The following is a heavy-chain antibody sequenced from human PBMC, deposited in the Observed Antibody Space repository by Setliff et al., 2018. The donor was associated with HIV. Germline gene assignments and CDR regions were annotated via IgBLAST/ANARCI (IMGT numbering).Heavy chain of an antibody. D-gene: IGHD2-21*01. CDR3: ARASRWGSIPFDY. V-gene: IGHV4-31*03. J-gene: IGHJ4*02. CDR2: IYNSGGT. Sequence: SETLSLTCTVSGGSISTGGYYWSWIRQHPGKGLEWIGYIYNSGGTYYNPSLKMRITMSIDTSKNQFSLKLNSVTAADTAVYFCARASRWGSIPFDYWGQGTLVTVSS. CDR1: GGSISTGGYY.